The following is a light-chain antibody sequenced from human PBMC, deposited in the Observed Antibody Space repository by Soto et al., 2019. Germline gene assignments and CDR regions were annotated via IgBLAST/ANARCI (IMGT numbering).Light chain of an antibody. CDR3: QQSYSLPLT. Sequence: DIQMTQSPSSLSASVGDRVTIACRASQSISSSLNWYQQKPGKAPNLLIHAASNFQGGVPSRFSGSGSGTDFTLTINGLQPDDFATYYCQQSYSLPLTFGGGTKVEIK. CDR2: AAS. J-gene: IGKJ4*01. CDR1: QSISSS. V-gene: IGKV1-39*01.